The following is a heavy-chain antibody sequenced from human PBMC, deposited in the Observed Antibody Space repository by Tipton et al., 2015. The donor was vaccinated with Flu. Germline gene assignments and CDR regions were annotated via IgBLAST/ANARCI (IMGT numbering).Heavy chain of an antibody. D-gene: IGHD3-22*01. V-gene: IGHV4-59*01. Sequence: TLSLTCSVSGGSISSYYWSWIRQPPGKGLEWIGYIYYSGSTNYNPSLKSRVTISVDTSKNQFSLKLSSVTAADTAVYYCARRYYDSSGPLDYWGQETLVTVSS. J-gene: IGHJ4*02. CDR3: ARRYYDSSGPLDY. CDR2: IYYSGST. CDR1: GGSISSYY.